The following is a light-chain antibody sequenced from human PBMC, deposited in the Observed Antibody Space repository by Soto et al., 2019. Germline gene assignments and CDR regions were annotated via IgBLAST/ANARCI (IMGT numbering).Light chain of an antibody. CDR1: QSVSSK. CDR2: GAS. J-gene: IGKJ1*01. Sequence: EIVMTQSPATLSVSPGEGATLSCRASQSVSSKLAWYQQKPGQAPRLLIYGASTRATGIPARFSGSGSGTDFTLTISSLEPEDFAVYYCQQRSNWPPAFGQGTKVDIK. V-gene: IGKV3-15*01. CDR3: QQRSNWPPA.